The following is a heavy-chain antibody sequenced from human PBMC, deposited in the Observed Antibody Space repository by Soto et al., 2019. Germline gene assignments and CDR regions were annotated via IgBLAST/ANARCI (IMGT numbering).Heavy chain of an antibody. Sequence: QLQLQESGPGLVKPSETLSVTYTVSGGSISSSSSYWGWIRQPPGKGLEWIGTIYSGSTYYIPSLKSRVTISVDTSKNQFSLKLSSVAAADTAIYFCATTRGIAVGGSFDYWGQGTLVTVSS. CDR2: IYSGST. V-gene: IGHV4-39*01. J-gene: IGHJ4*02. CDR1: GGSISSSSSY. CDR3: ATTRGIAVGGSFDY. D-gene: IGHD6-13*01.